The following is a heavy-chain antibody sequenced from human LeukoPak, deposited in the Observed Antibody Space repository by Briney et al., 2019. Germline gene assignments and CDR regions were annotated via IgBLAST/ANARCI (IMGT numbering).Heavy chain of an antibody. CDR3: ARGGFNMVRGVIIPSNSYFYYMDI. J-gene: IGHJ6*03. Sequence: GGSLRLSCAASGFNFGAYSMNWVRPAPGKGLEWVSSITSGDFVYFADALKGRFTISRDNAKSSLYLEMNSLRADDAAVYYCARGGFNMVRGVIIPSNSYFYYMDIWGKGTTVTVSS. CDR1: GFNFGAYS. D-gene: IGHD3-10*01. V-gene: IGHV3-69-1*01. CDR2: ITSGDFV.